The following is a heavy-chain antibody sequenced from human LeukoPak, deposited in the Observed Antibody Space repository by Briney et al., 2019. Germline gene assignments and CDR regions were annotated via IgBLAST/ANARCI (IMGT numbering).Heavy chain of an antibody. CDR2: INHSGIT. D-gene: IGHD6-19*01. CDR3: ASDTVAGTG. V-gene: IGHV4-34*01. CDR1: GGSFSDYY. Sequence: PSETLSLTCAVFGGSFSDYYWSWIRQPPGKGLEWICEINHSGITNYNPSLKSRVTISADTSKNQFSLKLSSVTAADTSVYYCASDTVAGTGWGQGTLVTVSS. J-gene: IGHJ4*02.